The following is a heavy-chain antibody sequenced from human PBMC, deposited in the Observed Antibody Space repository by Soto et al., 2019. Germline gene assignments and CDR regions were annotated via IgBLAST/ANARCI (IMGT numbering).Heavy chain of an antibody. CDR3: ARDSSSFSGYMDV. CDR1: GYTFTSYY. CDR2: INASGGNT. Sequence: ASVKVSCKASGYTFTSYYMHWVRQAPGQRLEWMGIINASGGNTSYAQKFQGRVTITRDTSASTAYMELSSLRSEDTAVYYCARDSSSFSGYMDVWGKGTTVTVSS. V-gene: IGHV1-46*01. J-gene: IGHJ6*03. D-gene: IGHD6-13*01.